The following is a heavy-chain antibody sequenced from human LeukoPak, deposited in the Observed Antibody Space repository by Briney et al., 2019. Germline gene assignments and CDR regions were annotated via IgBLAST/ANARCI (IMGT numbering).Heavy chain of an antibody. J-gene: IGHJ6*02. Sequence: ASVKVSCKASGYTFTGYYMHWVRQAPGQGLEWMGWINPNSGGTNYAQKFQGRVTMTRDTSISTAYMELSRLRSDDTAVYYCARVNGIAVAGIPPSGMDAWGQGTTVTVSS. CDR2: INPNSGGT. CDR1: GYTFTGYY. CDR3: ARVNGIAVAGIPPSGMDA. V-gene: IGHV1-2*02. D-gene: IGHD6-19*01.